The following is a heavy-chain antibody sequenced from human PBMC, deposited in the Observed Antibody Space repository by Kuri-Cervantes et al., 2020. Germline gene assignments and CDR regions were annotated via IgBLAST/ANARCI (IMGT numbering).Heavy chain of an antibody. CDR3: ARVARDTDYGDYVGAFDI. V-gene: IGHV3-48*04. J-gene: IGHJ3*02. D-gene: IGHD4-17*01. Sequence: GESLKISCAASGFTFSSYGMNWVRQAPGKGLEWVSYISSSGSTIYYADSVKGRFTISRDNAKNSLYLQMNSLRAEDTAVYYCARVARDTDYGDYVGAFDIWGQGTMVTVSS. CDR1: GFTFSSYG. CDR2: ISSSGSTI.